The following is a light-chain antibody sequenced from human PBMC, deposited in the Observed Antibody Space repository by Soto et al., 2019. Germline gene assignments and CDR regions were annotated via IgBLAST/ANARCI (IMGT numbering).Light chain of an antibody. CDR2: DVS. V-gene: IGLV2-14*03. Sequence: QSVLTQPASVSGSPGQSITISCTGTSSDVGAYNYVSWYQQHPGKAPKLMIYDVSNRPSGVSSRFSGSKSDNTASLTISGLQAEDEADYYCSSYTSSSTWVLGGGTKLTVL. J-gene: IGLJ3*02. CDR3: SSYTSSSTWV. CDR1: SSDVGAYNY.